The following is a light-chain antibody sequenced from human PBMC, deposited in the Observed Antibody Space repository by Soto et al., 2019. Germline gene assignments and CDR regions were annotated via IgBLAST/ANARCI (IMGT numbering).Light chain of an antibody. V-gene: IGLV2-14*01. Sequence: QSALTQPASVSGSPGQSITISCTGTSSDVGGYNYVSWYQQHTGKAPKLMIYEVSNRPSGVSNRFSGSKSGNTASLTISGLQAEDEADYYCISYTSSSTLEVFGGGTKLTVL. CDR1: SSDVGGYNY. CDR3: ISYTSSSTLEV. CDR2: EVS. J-gene: IGLJ2*01.